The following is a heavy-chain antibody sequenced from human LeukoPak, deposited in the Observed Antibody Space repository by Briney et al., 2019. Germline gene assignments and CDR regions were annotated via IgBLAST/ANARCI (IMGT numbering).Heavy chain of an antibody. Sequence: GGSLRLSCSASGFTFSSYSMNWVRQAPGKGLEWVSYISSSSSTIYYADSVKGRFTISRDNAKNSLYLQMNSLRAEDAAVYYCARDGERAITIFGVVSPQMDVWGKGTTVTVSS. CDR2: ISSSSSTI. CDR3: ARDGERAITIFGVVSPQMDV. V-gene: IGHV3-48*01. CDR1: GFTFSSYS. J-gene: IGHJ6*04. D-gene: IGHD3-3*01.